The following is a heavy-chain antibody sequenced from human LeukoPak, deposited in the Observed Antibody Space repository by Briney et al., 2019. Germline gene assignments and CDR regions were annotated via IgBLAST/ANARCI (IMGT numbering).Heavy chain of an antibody. Sequence: ASVKVSCKASGYMFSTYAIHWVRQAPGQRLEYMGWVNAGNGNTKYSQKFQGRIAITRDTSASTAYMELSSLRSEDTAVYYCEREHDILTAYGMDVWGQGTTVTVSS. V-gene: IGHV1-3*01. J-gene: IGHJ6*02. D-gene: IGHD3-9*01. CDR2: VNAGNGNT. CDR3: EREHDILTAYGMDV. CDR1: GYMFSTYA.